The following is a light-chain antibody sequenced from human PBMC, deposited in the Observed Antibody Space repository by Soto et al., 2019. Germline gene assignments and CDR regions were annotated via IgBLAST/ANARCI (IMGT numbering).Light chain of an antibody. J-gene: IGLJ3*02. CDR1: SSNIGAGYD. CDR3: QSYDSSLSGNWV. V-gene: IGLV1-40*01. CDR2: GNS. Sequence: QSVLTQPPSVSGAPGQRVTISCTGSSSNIGAGYDVHWYQQLPGTAPKLLIYGNSNRPSGVPDRFSGSKSGTSAYLAITGLLAEDGADYYCQSYDSSLSGNWVFGGGTKLTVL.